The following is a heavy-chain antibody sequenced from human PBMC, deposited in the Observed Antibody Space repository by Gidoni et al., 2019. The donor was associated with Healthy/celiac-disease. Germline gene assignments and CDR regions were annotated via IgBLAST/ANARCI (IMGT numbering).Heavy chain of an antibody. CDR2: ISSSSSTI. D-gene: IGHD2-2*02. Sequence: EVQLVESGGGLVQPGGSLRLSCAASGFTFSSYSMNWVRQAPGKGLEWVSYISSSSSTIYYAESVKGRFTISRDNAKNSLYLQMNSLRDEDTAVYYCARDVECSSTSCYTFFYYYYGMDVWGQGTTVTVSS. J-gene: IGHJ6*02. V-gene: IGHV3-48*02. CDR3: ARDVECSSTSCYTFFYYYYGMDV. CDR1: GFTFSSYS.